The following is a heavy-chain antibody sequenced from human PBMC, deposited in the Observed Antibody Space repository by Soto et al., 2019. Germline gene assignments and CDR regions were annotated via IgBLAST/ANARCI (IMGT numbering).Heavy chain of an antibody. J-gene: IGHJ4*02. Sequence: QVQLQESGPGLVKPSETLSLTCTVSGGSISSYYWSWIRQPPGKGLEWIGYIYYTWSTNYNPSLKSRVTISVDTSKNQFSLKLTSVTAADTAVYYCARFFPCSDGSCALDYWGQGTLVTVSS. D-gene: IGHD2-15*01. CDR2: IYYTWST. CDR3: ARFFPCSDGSCALDY. CDR1: GGSISSYY. V-gene: IGHV4-59*12.